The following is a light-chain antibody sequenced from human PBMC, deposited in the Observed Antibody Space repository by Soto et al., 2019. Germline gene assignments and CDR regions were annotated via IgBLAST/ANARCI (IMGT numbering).Light chain of an antibody. CDR1: QSVSSSY. V-gene: IGKV3-20*01. J-gene: IGKJ1*01. CDR2: GAS. Sequence: EIVFTQSPGTLSLSPGERATLSCRASQSVSSSYLAWYQQKPGQAPRLLIYGASSRATGIPDRFSGSGSGTDFTLTISGLEPEDFAVYYCQQYGSSTWTFGQGTKVDIK. CDR3: QQYGSSTWT.